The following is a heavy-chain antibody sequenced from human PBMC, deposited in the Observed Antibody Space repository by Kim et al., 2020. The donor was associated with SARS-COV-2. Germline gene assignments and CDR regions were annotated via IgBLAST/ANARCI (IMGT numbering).Heavy chain of an antibody. J-gene: IGHJ4*02. Sequence: GGSLRLSCAASGFTLSSYVMHWVRQAPGKGLEWVAVISYDGSNKYADSVKGRFTISRDNSKNTMYVQMNSLRTEDTAVYYCARDSWGSGWYLYFDYWGQGTLVTVSS. V-gene: IGHV3-30*03. D-gene: IGHD6-19*01. CDR2: ISYDGSNK. CDR1: GFTLSSYV. CDR3: ARDSWGSGWYLYFDY.